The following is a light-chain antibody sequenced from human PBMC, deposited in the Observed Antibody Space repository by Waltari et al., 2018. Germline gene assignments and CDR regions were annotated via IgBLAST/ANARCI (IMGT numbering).Light chain of an antibody. CDR3: HSRDSSSTRV. CDR2: GQD. J-gene: IGLJ2*01. V-gene: IGLV3-19*01. CDR1: SLRRFY. Sequence: SSKLTQDPAVSVALGQTVKITCQGDSLRRFYASWYQQRPGQAPFLVFYGQDDRPSGILERFSGSTSGDTAYLTITGAQADDEADYYCHSRDSSSTRVFGGGTRLTV.